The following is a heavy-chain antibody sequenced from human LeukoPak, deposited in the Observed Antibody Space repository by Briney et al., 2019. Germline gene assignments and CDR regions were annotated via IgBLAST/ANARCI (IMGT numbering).Heavy chain of an antibody. CDR1: GGSISSYS. V-gene: IGHV4-59*01. CDR2: IFYRRNA. D-gene: IGHD6-25*01. CDR3: ARGYDSGWVDY. Sequence: SETLSLTCAVSGGSISSYSWSWIRQPPGKGLEWIGYIFYRRNANYNPSLKGRVTLSVDMSKNRFSLNLTSVTAADTAVYYCARGYDSGWVDYWGQGTLVTVSS. J-gene: IGHJ4*02.